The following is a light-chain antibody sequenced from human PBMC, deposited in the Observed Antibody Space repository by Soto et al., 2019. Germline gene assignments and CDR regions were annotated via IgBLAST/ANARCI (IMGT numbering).Light chain of an antibody. CDR2: DDN. Sequence: QSALTQPRSVSGSPGQSVTISCTGTNSDVGTYNYVSWYQQHPGKAPKLIIYDDNKRPSGIPDRFSGSKSGTSATLGITGFQTGDEADYYCGSWDSSLSAYVFGTGTKLTVL. CDR1: NSDVGTYNY. CDR3: GSWDSSLSAYV. J-gene: IGLJ1*01. V-gene: IGLV2-11*01.